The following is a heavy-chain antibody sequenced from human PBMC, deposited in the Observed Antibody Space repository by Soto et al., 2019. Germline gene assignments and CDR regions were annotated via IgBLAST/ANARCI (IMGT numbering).Heavy chain of an antibody. J-gene: IGHJ4*02. D-gene: IGHD1-26*01. V-gene: IGHV3-74*01. Sequence: DVQLVESGGGLAQPGGSLRLSCVGSGFTFSSYWMHWVRQAPGKGLVWVSRINADGSTTNYADSVKGRFTVSRDNAKNRGYLQMSSLRDEDTAVYFCARAGWDRFDYWGQGCLLTVSP. CDR2: INADGSTT. CDR1: GFTFSSYW. CDR3: ARAGWDRFDY.